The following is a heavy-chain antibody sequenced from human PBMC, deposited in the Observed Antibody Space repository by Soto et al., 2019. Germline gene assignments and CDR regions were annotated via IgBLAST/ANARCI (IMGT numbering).Heavy chain of an antibody. D-gene: IGHD5-12*01. J-gene: IGHJ6*03. CDR2: IYYSGST. Sequence: PSETLSLTCTVSGGSISSYYWSWIRQPPGKGLEWIGYIYYSGSTNYNPSLKSRVTISVDTSKNQFSLKLSSVTAADTAVYYCARHSSGYDSENIYYYYYYMEVWGKGTTVTVSS. CDR3: ARHSSGYDSENIYYYYYYMEV. V-gene: IGHV4-59*08. CDR1: GGSISSYY.